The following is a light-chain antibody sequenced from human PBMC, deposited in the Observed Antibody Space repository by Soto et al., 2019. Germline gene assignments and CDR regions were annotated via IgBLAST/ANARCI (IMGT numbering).Light chain of an antibody. CDR3: KHSYNTPIT. CDR2: LAP. Sequence: DIQMTQSPSSLSASVGDRVTITCTSIHIFETYVDCYQQKPVKAPDFLIYLAPTLQVGVPSRFSGSGSGTDFTLTISGLQPEDFATYYCKHSYNTPITFGQGTRLDIK. V-gene: IGKV1-39*01. J-gene: IGKJ5*01. CDR1: HIFETY.